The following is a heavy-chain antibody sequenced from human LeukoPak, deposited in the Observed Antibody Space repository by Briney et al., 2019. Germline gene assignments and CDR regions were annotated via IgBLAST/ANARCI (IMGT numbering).Heavy chain of an antibody. Sequence: SETLSLTCTVSGGSISSSSYYWGWIRQPPGKGLEWIGSIYYSGSTYYNPSLKSRVTISVDTSKNRFSLKLSSVTAADTAVYYCARGSDSSGYYNWFDPWGQGTLVTVSS. V-gene: IGHV4-39*01. J-gene: IGHJ5*02. CDR1: GGSISSSSYY. CDR2: IYYSGST. CDR3: ARGSDSSGYYNWFDP. D-gene: IGHD3-22*01.